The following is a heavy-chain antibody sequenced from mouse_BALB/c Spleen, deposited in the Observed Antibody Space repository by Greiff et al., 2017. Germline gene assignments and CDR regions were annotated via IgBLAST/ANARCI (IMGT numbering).Heavy chain of an antibody. Sequence: EVKLVESGGGLVQPGGSLRLSCATSGFTFTDFYMEWVRQPPGKRLEWIASSRNKANDYTTEYSASVKGRFIVSRDTSQSILYLQMNALRAEDTAIYYCARDDYYAMDYWGQGTSVTVSS. CDR1: GFTFTDFY. V-gene: IGHV7-1*02. CDR3: ARDDYYAMDY. CDR2: SRNKANDYTT. J-gene: IGHJ4*01.